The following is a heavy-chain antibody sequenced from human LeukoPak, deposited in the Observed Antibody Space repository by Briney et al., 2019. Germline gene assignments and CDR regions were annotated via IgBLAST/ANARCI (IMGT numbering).Heavy chain of an antibody. CDR3: ARGGIAAHFDY. V-gene: IGHV4-59*01. CDR1: GGSISSFY. Sequence: SETLSLTCTVSGGSISSFYWTWIRQPPGKGLEWVGYVDSSGSTHYSPSLKSRVTISLDTSKNQFSLKLTSVTAADTAVYYCARGGIAAHFDYWGQGTLVTVSS. CDR2: VDSSGST. J-gene: IGHJ4*02. D-gene: IGHD6-13*01.